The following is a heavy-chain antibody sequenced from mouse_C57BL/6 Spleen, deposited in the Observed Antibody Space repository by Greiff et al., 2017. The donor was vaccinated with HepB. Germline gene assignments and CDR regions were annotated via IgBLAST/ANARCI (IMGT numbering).Heavy chain of an antibody. CDR1: GYTFTDYY. CDR2: INPNNGGT. CDR3: ESRIYYDYDGAMDD. Sequence: LVQPGASVKISCKASGYTFTDYYMNWVKQSHGKSLEWIGDINPNNGGTSYNQKFKGKATLTVDKSSSTAYMELRSLTSEDSAVNYCESRIYYDYDGAMDDWGQGTTVTVSS. V-gene: IGHV1-26*01. D-gene: IGHD2-4*01. J-gene: IGHJ4*01.